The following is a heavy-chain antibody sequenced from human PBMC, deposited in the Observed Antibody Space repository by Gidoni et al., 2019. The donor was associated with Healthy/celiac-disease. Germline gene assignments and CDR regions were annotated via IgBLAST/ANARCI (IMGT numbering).Heavy chain of an antibody. D-gene: IGHD1-26*01. J-gene: IGHJ4*02. V-gene: IGHV1-58*01. CDR2: IVVGSVNT. CDR1: GFTVTSSA. CDR3: AAHSGSYAESIDY. Sequence: QMQLVQSGPEVKKPGTAVKVSCKASGFTVTSSAVPWVRQARGQRLEWIGWIVVGSVNTNYAQKFQERVTITRDMSTSTAYMELSSLRSEDTAVYYCAAHSGSYAESIDYWGQGTLVTVSS.